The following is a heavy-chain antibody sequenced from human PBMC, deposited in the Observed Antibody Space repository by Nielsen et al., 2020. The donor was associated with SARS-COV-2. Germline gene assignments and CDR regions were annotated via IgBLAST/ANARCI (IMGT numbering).Heavy chain of an antibody. CDR2: INPRVGRT. J-gene: IGHJ4*02. D-gene: IGHD6-6*01. Sequence: ASVKVSCKASGYTFINYHLHWVRQAPGQGLEWMGTINPRVGRTSYAKKLQSRVTVTRDTSTSTVYMELSSLRSEDTAMYYCARESGDVSASDVDHWGQGTLVTVSS. CDR3: ARESGDVSASDVDH. CDR1: GYTFINYH. V-gene: IGHV1-46*04.